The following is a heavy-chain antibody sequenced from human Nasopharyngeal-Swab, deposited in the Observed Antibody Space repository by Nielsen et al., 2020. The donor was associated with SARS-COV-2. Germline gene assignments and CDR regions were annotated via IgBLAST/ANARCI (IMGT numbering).Heavy chain of an antibody. Sequence: SRQAPGKGLEGIGSIYYSGSTYYNPSLKSRVTISVDTSKNQFSLKLSSVTAADTAVYYCARERGRGGIWNYYYYYMDVWGKGTTVTVSS. CDR2: IYYSGST. V-gene: IGHV4-39*07. J-gene: IGHJ6*03. D-gene: IGHD3-10*01. CDR3: ARERGRGGIWNYYYYYMDV.